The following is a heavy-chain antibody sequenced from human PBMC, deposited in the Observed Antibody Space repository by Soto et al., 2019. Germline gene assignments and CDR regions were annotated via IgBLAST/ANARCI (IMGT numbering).Heavy chain of an antibody. CDR3: ARDHVPILVLTRWFDY. CDR1: GLTFSSYN. D-gene: IGHD3-22*01. V-gene: IGHV3-48*02. CDR2: ISRSSDTI. J-gene: IGHJ4*02. Sequence: PGGSLRPSGAAPGLTFSSYNMNWVRQAPGKGLEWVSYISRSSDTIYYADPVKGRFTISRDNAKNSLYLQMNTLRDEDTAVYYCARDHVPILVLTRWFDYWGQGTLVTVSS.